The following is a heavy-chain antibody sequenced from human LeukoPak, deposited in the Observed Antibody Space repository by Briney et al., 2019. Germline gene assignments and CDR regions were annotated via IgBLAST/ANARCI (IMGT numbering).Heavy chain of an antibody. CDR1: GGTFSSYA. CDR3: ARVPHSSGWYLVLTHFDY. V-gene: IGHV1-18*01. Sequence: GASVKVSCKASGGTFSSYAISWVRQAPGQGLEWMGWISAYNGNTNYAQKLQGRVTMTTDTSTSTAYMELRSLRSDDTAVYYCARVPHSSGWYLVLTHFDYWGQATLVTVSS. CDR2: ISAYNGNT. J-gene: IGHJ4*02. D-gene: IGHD6-19*01.